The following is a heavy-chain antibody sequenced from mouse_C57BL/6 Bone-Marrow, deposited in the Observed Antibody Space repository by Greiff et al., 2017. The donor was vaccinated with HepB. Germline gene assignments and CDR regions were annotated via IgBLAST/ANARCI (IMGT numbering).Heavy chain of an antibody. CDR3: ARSLSCSRYSFAY. J-gene: IGHJ3*01. V-gene: IGHV1-26*01. Sequence: EVQLQQSGPELVKPGASVKISCKASGYTFTDYYMNWVKQSHGKSLEWIGDINPNNGGTSYNQKFKGKATLTVDKSSSTAYMELRSLTSEDSAVYYCARSLSCSRYSFAYWGQGTLVTVSA. CDR2: INPNNGGT. CDR1: GYTFTDYY. D-gene: IGHD1-1*01.